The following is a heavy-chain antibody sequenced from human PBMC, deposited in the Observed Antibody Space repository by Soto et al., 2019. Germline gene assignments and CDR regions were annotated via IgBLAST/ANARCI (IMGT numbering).Heavy chain of an antibody. J-gene: IGHJ6*02. CDR2: IIPLFGTT. Sequence: QVQVVQSGVEVRRPGSSVKVSCKSSGDTFKNCVISCVRHAPVQGLEWMGGIIPLFGTTDFAQRFQGRLTITTDESTTTAYMELSRLRSEDTATYYCAAELGFGKLSVVWGQGTTVIVSS. CDR3: AAELGFGKLSVV. CDR1: GDTFKNCV. V-gene: IGHV1-69*01. D-gene: IGHD3-10*01.